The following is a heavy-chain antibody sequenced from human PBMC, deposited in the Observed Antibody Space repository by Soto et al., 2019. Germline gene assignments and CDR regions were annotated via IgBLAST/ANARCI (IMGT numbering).Heavy chain of an antibody. D-gene: IGHD3-3*01. V-gene: IGHV3-48*01. Sequence: GGSLRLSCAASGFTFSTYSMNWVRQAPGKGLEWVSYISSSSTTIYYADSVKGRFTISRDNSKNSLYLQMNTLRAEDTAVYYCARVRGTIFGVVRHTRFMDVWGKGATVTVSS. CDR3: ARVRGTIFGVVRHTRFMDV. CDR2: ISSSSTTI. CDR1: GFTFSTYS. J-gene: IGHJ6*03.